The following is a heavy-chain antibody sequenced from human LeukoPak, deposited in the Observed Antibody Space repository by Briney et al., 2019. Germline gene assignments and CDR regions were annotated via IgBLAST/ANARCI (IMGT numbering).Heavy chain of an antibody. CDR2: IIPIFGTA. CDR1: GGTFSSYA. CDR3: ARDRRRGSSWYFDY. J-gene: IGHJ4*02. D-gene: IGHD6-13*01. V-gene: IGHV1-69*13. Sequence: ASVKVSCKASGGTFSSYAISWVRQAPGQGLEWMGGIIPIFGTANYAQKFQGRVTITADESTSTAYMELSSLRSEDTAVYYCARDRRRGSSWYFDYWGQGTLVTVSS.